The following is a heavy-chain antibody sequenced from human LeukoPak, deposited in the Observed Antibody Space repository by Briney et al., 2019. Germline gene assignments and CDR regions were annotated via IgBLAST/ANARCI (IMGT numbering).Heavy chain of an antibody. Sequence: SQTLSLTCTVSGGSISSGDYFWSWIRQHPGKGLEWIGYIYYSGSTYYNPSLKSRVAISVDTSKNQFSLTVSFVTAADTAVYYCTRDVPRSSGYPDNWGQGTLVTVSS. V-gene: IGHV4-31*03. CDR2: IYYSGST. CDR1: GGSISSGDYF. CDR3: TRDVPRSSGYPDN. J-gene: IGHJ4*02. D-gene: IGHD3-22*01.